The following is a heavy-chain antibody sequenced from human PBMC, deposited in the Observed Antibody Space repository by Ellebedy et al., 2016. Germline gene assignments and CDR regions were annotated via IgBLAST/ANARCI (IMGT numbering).Heavy chain of an antibody. CDR3: VRAAAGRGYFDY. CDR1: GGSFSGYY. D-gene: IGHD6-13*01. V-gene: IGHV4-34*01. CDR2: INHSGST. Sequence: SETLSLXXAVYGGSFSGYYWSRIRQPPGKGLEWIGEINHSGSTNYNPSLKSRVTISVDTSKNQFSPKLSSVTAADTAVYYCVRAAAGRGYFDYWGQGTLVTVSS. J-gene: IGHJ4*02.